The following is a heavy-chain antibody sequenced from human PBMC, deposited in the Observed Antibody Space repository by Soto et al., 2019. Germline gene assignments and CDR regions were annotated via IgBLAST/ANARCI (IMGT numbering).Heavy chain of an antibody. Sequence: QVQLVQSGAEVKKPGSSVKVSCKASGGTFSSYAISWVRQAPGQGPEWMGGIIAIFGTANYAQKFQGRVTITADESTSTAYMELSSLRSEDTAVYYCARSPQSLDRRSLYYYYGMDVWGQGTTVTVSS. V-gene: IGHV1-69*01. D-gene: IGHD1-1*01. J-gene: IGHJ6*02. CDR1: GGTFSSYA. CDR2: IIAIFGTA. CDR3: ARSPQSLDRRSLYYYYGMDV.